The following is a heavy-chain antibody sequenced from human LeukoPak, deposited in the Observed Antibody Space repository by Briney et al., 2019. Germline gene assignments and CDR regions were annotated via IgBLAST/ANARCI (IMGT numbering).Heavy chain of an antibody. CDR3: ARGRQVGGVTNWFDP. J-gene: IGHJ5*02. D-gene: IGHD3-16*01. Sequence: ASVKVSCKASRYTFTSYDINSVRQATGKGLEWMGWMNPNSGNTGYAQKFQGRVTMTRNSSISTAYMELSSLRSEDTAVYYCARGRQVGGVTNWFDPWGQGALVTVSS. CDR2: MNPNSGNT. V-gene: IGHV1-8*01. CDR1: RYTFTSYD.